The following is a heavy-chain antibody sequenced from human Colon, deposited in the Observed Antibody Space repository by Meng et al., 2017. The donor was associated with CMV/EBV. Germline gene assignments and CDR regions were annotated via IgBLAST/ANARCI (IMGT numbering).Heavy chain of an antibody. V-gene: IGHV3-30*04. D-gene: IGHD5-24*01. J-gene: IGHJ4*02. Sequence: SWSAYGFMFSTYSMHWVRQAPGLTSVAVISLDGSEKYYAGSVKGRFTISRDNSKNTLYLEMNSLRVEDTGIYYCARDGRNGYNDIDYWGQGTLVTVSS. CDR1: GFMFSTYS. CDR2: ISLDGSEK. CDR3: ARDGRNGYNDIDY.